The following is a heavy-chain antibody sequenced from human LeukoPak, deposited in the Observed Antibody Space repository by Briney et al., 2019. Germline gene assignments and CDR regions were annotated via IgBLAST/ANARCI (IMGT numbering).Heavy chain of an antibody. CDR2: INSDGSST. Sequence: PGGSLRLSCAASGFTFSSYWMHWVRQAPGKGLVWVSRINSDGSSTSYADSVKGRFTISRDNAKNTLYLQMNSLRAEDTAVYYCAKVGVGSTWFDPWGQGTLVTVSS. CDR3: AKVGVGSTWFDP. J-gene: IGHJ5*02. CDR1: GFTFSSYW. D-gene: IGHD3-10*01. V-gene: IGHV3-74*01.